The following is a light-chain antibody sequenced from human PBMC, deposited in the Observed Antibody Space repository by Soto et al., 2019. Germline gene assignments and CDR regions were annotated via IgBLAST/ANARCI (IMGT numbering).Light chain of an antibody. CDR2: DAS. Sequence: DIQMTQSPSSLSASVGDRVTITFQASQDISNYLNWYQQKPGKAPKLLIYDASNLETGVPSRFSGSGSGTDFTFTISSLQPEDIATYYCQQYYNPLTFGGGTKVDI. V-gene: IGKV1-33*01. CDR1: QDISNY. J-gene: IGKJ4*01. CDR3: QQYYNPLT.